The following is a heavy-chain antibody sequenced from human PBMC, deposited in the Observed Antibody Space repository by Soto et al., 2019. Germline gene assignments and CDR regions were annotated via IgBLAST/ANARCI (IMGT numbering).Heavy chain of an antibody. D-gene: IGHD2-15*01. Sequence: EVQLLESGGGLVQPGGSLRLSCAASGFTFSSYAMSWVRQAPGKGLEWVSAISGSGGSTYYADSVKRRFTISRDNSKNTLYLQMNSLRAEATAVYYCAKECSGGSCYPGLIDYWGQGTLVTVAS. V-gene: IGHV3-23*01. CDR1: GFTFSSYA. J-gene: IGHJ4*02. CDR2: ISGSGGST. CDR3: AKECSGGSCYPGLIDY.